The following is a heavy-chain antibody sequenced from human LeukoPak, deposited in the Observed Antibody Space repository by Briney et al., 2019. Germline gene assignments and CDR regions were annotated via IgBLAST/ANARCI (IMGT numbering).Heavy chain of an antibody. CDR2: FDPEDGET. V-gene: IGHV1-24*01. J-gene: IGHJ6*03. CDR3: ATWRDVYYSYYMDV. Sequence: ASVKVSCKVSGYNLTELSMHWVRQAPGRGLEWMAGFDPEDGETIYAPGFQGRVTVTEDTSTDTAYMELSGLRSMDTAVYYCATWRDVYYSYYMDVWGKGTTVTVSS. D-gene: IGHD3-16*01. CDR1: GYNLTELS.